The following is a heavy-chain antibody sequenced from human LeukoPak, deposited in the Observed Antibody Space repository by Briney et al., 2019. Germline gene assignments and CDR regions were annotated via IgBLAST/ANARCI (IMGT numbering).Heavy chain of an antibody. D-gene: IGHD3-10*01. CDR2: IKDRTDGGTT. Sequence: KAGGSLRLSFSPSGFSVTNGWMSWVRQAPGKGLGWVGRIKDRTDGGTTAYAAPVKGRFTISREDSKNTVYLEMNSLKTEDTAVYFCTTATVVWGVSAYWGQGTLVTVSS. J-gene: IGHJ4*02. V-gene: IGHV3-15*01. CDR3: TTATVVWGVSAY. CDR1: GFSVTNGW.